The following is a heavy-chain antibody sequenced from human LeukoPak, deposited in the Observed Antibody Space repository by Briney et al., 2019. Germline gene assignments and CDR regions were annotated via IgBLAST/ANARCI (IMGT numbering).Heavy chain of an antibody. CDR1: GYSFTSYY. V-gene: IGHV1-46*01. CDR2: INPAGAKT. CDR3: ARSRAYYFDY. Sequence: GASVKVSCKASGYSFTSYYIHWVRQAPGQGLEWLGLINPAGAKTTYSQKLQGRVSVTRDMSTNSVRLELSSLKPEDTAVYYCARSRAYYFDYWGQGTLVTDSS. J-gene: IGHJ4*02.